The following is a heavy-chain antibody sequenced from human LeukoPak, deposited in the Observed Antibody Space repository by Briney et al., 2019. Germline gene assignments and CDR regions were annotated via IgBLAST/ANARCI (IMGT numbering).Heavy chain of an antibody. D-gene: IGHD5-18*01. J-gene: IGHJ5*02. Sequence: ASVKVSCKVSGYTLTELSMHWVRQAPGKGLEWMGGFDPEDGETIYAQKFQGRVTMTEDTSTDTAYMELSSLRSEDTAVYYCARDSDTAMVMRINAYNWFDPWGQGTLVTVSS. CDR1: GYTLTELS. CDR2: FDPEDGET. CDR3: ARDSDTAMVMRINAYNWFDP. V-gene: IGHV1-24*01.